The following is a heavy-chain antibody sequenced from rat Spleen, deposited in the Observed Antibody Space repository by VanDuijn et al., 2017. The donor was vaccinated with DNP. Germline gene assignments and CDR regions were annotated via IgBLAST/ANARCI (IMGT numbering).Heavy chain of an antibody. CDR1: GYSITSNY. CDR2: ISYSGST. Sequence: VQLKESGPGLVKPSQSLSLTCSVTGYSITSNYWGWIRQFPGNKMEYIGHISYSGSTNYNPSLKSRISISRDTSKNQFFLQLNSLTTEDTATYYCARLRLEWEVRAMDAWGQGTSVTVSS. D-gene: IGHD1-1*01. CDR3: ARLRLEWEVRAMDA. V-gene: IGHV3-1*01. J-gene: IGHJ4*01.